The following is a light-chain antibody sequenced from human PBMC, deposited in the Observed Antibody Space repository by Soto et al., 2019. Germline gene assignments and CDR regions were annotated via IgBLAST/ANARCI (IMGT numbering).Light chain of an antibody. V-gene: IGLV2-23*03. J-gene: IGLJ2*01. CDR1: SSDVGSYNL. Sequence: QSVLTQPASVSGSPGQSITISCTGTSSDVGSYNLVSWYQQHPGKAPKLMIYEGSKRPSGVSNRFSGSKSGNTASLTISGLQDEDEEDYYCCSYAGSSTFVVFGGGTKVTVL. CDR2: EGS. CDR3: CSYAGSSTFVV.